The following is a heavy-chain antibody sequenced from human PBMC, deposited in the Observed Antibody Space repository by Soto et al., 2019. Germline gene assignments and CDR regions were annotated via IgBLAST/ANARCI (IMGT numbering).Heavy chain of an antibody. CDR2: INHSGST. D-gene: IGHD3-3*01. CDR3: ARARSRFYDFWSGQDYYYYMDV. CDR1: GGSFSGYY. J-gene: IGHJ6*03. V-gene: IGHV4-34*01. Sequence: SETLSLTCAVYGGSFSGYYWSWIRQPPGKGLEWIGEINHSGSTNYNPSLKSRVTISVDTSKNQFSLKLSSVTAADTAVYYCARARSRFYDFWSGQDYYYYMDVWGKGTTVTVSS.